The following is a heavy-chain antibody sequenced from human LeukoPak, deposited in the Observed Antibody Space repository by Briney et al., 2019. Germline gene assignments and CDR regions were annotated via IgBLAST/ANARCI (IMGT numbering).Heavy chain of an antibody. D-gene: IGHD3-10*01. Sequence: ASVKVSCKASGYTFIGYYIHWVRLAPGQGLEWMGWINPNSGVTNYAQKFQGRVTMTRDTSISTAYMELSRLRSDDTAVYHCARGYYYGSGSPANWFDPWGQGTLVTVST. CDR1: GYTFIGYY. CDR2: INPNSGVT. J-gene: IGHJ5*02. CDR3: ARGYYYGSGSPANWFDP. V-gene: IGHV1-2*02.